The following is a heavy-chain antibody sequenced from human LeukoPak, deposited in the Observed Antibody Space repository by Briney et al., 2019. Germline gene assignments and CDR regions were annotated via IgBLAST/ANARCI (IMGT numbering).Heavy chain of an antibody. D-gene: IGHD1-1*01. CDR1: GGSFSGYS. CDR2: INHSGST. V-gene: IGHV4-34*01. CDR3: ASGTAGYYGMDV. J-gene: IGHJ6*02. Sequence: SETLSLTCAVYGGSFSGYSWSWIRQPPGQGLEWIGEINHSGSTNYNPSLKSRVTISVDTSKNQFSLKLSSVTAADTAVHYCASGTAGYYGMDVWGQGTTVTVSS.